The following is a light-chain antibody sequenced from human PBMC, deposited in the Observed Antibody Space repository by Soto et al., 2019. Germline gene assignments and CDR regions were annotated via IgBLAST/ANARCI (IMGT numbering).Light chain of an antibody. Sequence: DIQMTQSPSTLPASVGDRVTITCRASQSISTWLAWYQQQPGKAPKLVIYKASSLQSGVPSRFSGSGSGTQFTLTINTLQPDDFATYYCQQYDSYPYTFGQGTKLVIK. CDR1: QSISTW. V-gene: IGKV1-5*03. CDR2: KAS. CDR3: QQYDSYPYT. J-gene: IGKJ2*01.